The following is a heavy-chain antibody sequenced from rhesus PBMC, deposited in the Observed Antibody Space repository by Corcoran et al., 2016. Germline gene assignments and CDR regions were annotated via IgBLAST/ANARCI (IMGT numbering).Heavy chain of an antibody. CDR3: ARDLESSLDV. Sequence: QVQLQESGPGLVKPSETLSLTCAVSGYSISSGYYWSWIRQPPGKGLEWIGYITYSGSTSYNPSLKSRVTISRDTSKNQFSLKLSSVTAADTAVYYCARDLESSLDVWGRGVLVTVSS. CDR2: ITYSGST. CDR1: GYSISSGYY. V-gene: IGHV4-122*02. J-gene: IGHJ5-2*02.